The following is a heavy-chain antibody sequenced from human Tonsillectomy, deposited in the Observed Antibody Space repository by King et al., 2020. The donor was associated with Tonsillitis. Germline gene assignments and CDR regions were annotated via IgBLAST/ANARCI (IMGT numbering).Heavy chain of an antibody. V-gene: IGHV3-30-3*01. D-gene: IGHD6-13*01. CDR3: ARVRQLGHYVYHGMDV. Sequence: VQLVESGGGVVQPGRSLRLSCAASGFTFSSYAMHWVRQAPGKGLEWVAVMSYDGSNKYYADSVKGRFTISRDNSKNTLYLQMNSLRAEDTAVYYCARVRQLGHYVYHGMDVWGQGTTVTVSS. CDR2: MSYDGSNK. CDR1: GFTFSSYA. J-gene: IGHJ6*02.